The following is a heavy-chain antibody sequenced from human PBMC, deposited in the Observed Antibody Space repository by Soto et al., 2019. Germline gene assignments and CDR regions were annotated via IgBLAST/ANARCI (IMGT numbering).Heavy chain of an antibody. CDR1: GGSIDNCEYY. CDR3: ASDRSNSPDYFDF. D-gene: IGHD6-6*01. J-gene: IGHJ4*02. CDR2: IYYSGRT. Sequence: QVQLQGSGPGLVKPSQTLSLTCTVSGGSIDNCEYYWTWIRQPPGKGLEWVGYIYYSGRTNYNPSHNCRLTISLDTSKNQFSLRLTSVSAADTAMYYCASDRSNSPDYFDFWGQGTRVTVSS. V-gene: IGHV4-30-4*01.